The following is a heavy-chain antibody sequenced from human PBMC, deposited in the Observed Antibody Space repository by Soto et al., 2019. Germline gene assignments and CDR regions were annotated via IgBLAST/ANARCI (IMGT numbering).Heavy chain of an antibody. CDR3: AKEGQLTAFDY. J-gene: IGHJ4*02. D-gene: IGHD2-21*02. Sequence: PGGSLRLSCAASGFTFDDYAMHWVRQAPGKGLEWVSGISWNSGSIGYADSVKGRFTISRDNAKNSLYLQMNSLRAEDTALYYCAKEGQLTAFDYWGQGTLVTVSS. CDR2: ISWNSGSI. V-gene: IGHV3-9*01. CDR1: GFTFDDYA.